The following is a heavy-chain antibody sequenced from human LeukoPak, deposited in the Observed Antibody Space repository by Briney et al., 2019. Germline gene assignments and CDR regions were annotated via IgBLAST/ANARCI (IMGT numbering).Heavy chain of an antibody. Sequence: GGSLRLSCTASGFTFSSYDMHWVRQDKGKGLEWVSAISTAGDPYHLGYVKGRFTISRENAKNFFYLQMNSLRAGDTAVYYCAGQARPGAAEGAFDIWGQGTMVTVSS. CDR2: ISTAGDP. D-gene: IGHD2-2*01. CDR3: AGQARPGAAEGAFDI. CDR1: GFTFSSYD. J-gene: IGHJ3*02. V-gene: IGHV3-13*05.